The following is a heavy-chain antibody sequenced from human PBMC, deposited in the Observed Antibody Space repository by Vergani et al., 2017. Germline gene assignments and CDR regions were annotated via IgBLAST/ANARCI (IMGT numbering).Heavy chain of an antibody. CDR1: GVSVSSVCYY. D-gene: IGHD5-18*01. V-gene: IGHV4-61*10. J-gene: IGHJ4*02. Sequence: QVQLQESGPGLVKPSETLSLTCTVPGVSVSSVCYYWSWLRPPAGTGLGWIGDTDYSGGTNYNPSLKSRVTISVDTSNNQFSLKLGSVTAADAAVYYCARGYSYGTIVDYWGQGTLVTVSS. CDR2: TDYSGGT. CDR3: ARGYSYGTIVDY.